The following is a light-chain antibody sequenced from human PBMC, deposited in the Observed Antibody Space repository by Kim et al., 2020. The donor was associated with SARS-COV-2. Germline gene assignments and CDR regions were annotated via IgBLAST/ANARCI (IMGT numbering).Light chain of an antibody. V-gene: IGLV3-1*01. CDR3: QAWDSSTAV. CDR1: KLGDKY. CDR2: QDS. J-gene: IGLJ3*02. Sequence: VSPGQTASITCSGDKLGDKYACWYQQKPGQAPVLVIYQDSTRPSGIPERFSGSNSGNTATLTISGTQAMDEADYYCQAWDSSTAVFGGGTQLTVL.